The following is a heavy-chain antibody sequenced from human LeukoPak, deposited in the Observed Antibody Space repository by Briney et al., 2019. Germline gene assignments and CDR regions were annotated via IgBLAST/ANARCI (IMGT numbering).Heavy chain of an antibody. D-gene: IGHD2-21*01. Sequence: TLSLTCTVSGGSISSYYWSWIRQPPGKALEWLALFYWDDDKRYSPSLKSRLTITKDTSKKQVVLTMTNMDPVDTATYYCAHRRGDSGGFDYWGQGTLVTVSS. CDR3: AHRRGDSGGFDY. CDR1: GGSISSYYW. J-gene: IGHJ4*02. V-gene: IGHV2-5*08. CDR2: FYWDDDK.